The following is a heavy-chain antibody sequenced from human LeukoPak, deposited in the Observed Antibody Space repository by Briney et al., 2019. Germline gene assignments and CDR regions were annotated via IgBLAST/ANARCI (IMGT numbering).Heavy chain of an antibody. CDR3: ARARRATIFGVVTHYYFDY. J-gene: IGHJ4*02. Sequence: GASVKVSCKASGYTFTSYDINRVRQATGQGLEWMGWMNPNSGNTGYAQKFQGRVTMTRNTSISTAYMELSSLRSEDTAVYYCARARRATIFGVVTHYYFDYWGQGTLVTVSS. CDR1: GYTFTSYD. V-gene: IGHV1-8*01. CDR2: MNPNSGNT. D-gene: IGHD3-3*01.